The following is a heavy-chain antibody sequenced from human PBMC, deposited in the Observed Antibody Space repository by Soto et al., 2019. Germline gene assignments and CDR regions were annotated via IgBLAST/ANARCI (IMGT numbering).Heavy chain of an antibody. Sequence: GGSLRLSCAASGFTFSSYDMHWVRQATGKGLEWVSAIGTAGDTYYPGSVKGRFTISRENAKNSLNLQMNSLRAGDTAVYYCARGKRQFYYYGSGSTNWFDPWGQGTLVTVSS. CDR3: ARGKRQFYYYGSGSTNWFDP. CDR1: GFTFSSYD. CDR2: IGTAGDT. J-gene: IGHJ5*02. D-gene: IGHD3-10*01. V-gene: IGHV3-13*01.